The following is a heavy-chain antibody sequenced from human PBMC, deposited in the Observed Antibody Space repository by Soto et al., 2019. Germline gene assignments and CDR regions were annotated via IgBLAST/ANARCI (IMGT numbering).Heavy chain of an antibody. V-gene: IGHV1-18*01. D-gene: IGHD6-13*01. CDR3: ARSGQQLKHDY. CDR1: GYTFPSYG. Sequence: QVQLVQSGAEVKKPGASVKVSCKASGYTFPSYGISWVRQAPGQGLEWMGWISAYNGNTNYAQKLQGKATMTTDTSTSTAYMGLRSMRSDDTAVDYCARSGQQLKHDYWGQGTLVTVSS. CDR2: ISAYNGNT. J-gene: IGHJ4*02.